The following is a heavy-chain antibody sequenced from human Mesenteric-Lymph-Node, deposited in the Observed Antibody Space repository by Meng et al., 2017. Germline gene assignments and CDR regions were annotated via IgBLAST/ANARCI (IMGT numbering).Heavy chain of an antibody. Sequence: SETLSLTCTVSGGSISSSSYYWGWIRQPPGKGLEWIGSIYYSGSPYYNPSLKSRVTISVDTSKNQFSLKLSSVTAADTAVYYCAREVGGSYRRGNDYWGQGTLVTVSS. D-gene: IGHD1-26*01. CDR2: IYYSGSP. V-gene: IGHV4-39*07. J-gene: IGHJ4*02. CDR3: AREVGGSYRRGNDY. CDR1: GGSISSSSYY.